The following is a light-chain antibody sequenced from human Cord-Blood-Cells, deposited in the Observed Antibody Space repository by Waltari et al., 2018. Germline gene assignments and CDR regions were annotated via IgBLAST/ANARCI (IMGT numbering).Light chain of an antibody. CDR3: CSYAGSSTLV. J-gene: IGLJ3*02. V-gene: IGLV2-23*01. CDR1: SSDVGSYNL. CDR2: EGS. Sequence: QSALTQPASVSGSPGQSITISCTGTSSDVGSYNLVSWYQQHPGKAPKLMIDEGSKRPSVVANRFSGSKSGTTASLTISGLQAEDEADYYCCSYAGSSTLVFGGGTKLTVL.